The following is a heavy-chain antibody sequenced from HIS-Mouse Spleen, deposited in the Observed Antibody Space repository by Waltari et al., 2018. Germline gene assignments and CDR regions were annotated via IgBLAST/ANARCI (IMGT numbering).Heavy chain of an antibody. J-gene: IGHJ4*02. V-gene: IGHV1-69*04. CDR3: ARVGSMAADY. Sequence: QVQLVQSGAEVKKPGSSVKVSCKASGGTFSSYAISWVRQAPGQGREWMGRIIPILGIANYAQKFQGRVTITADKSTSTAYMELSSLRSEDTAVYYCARVGSMAADYWGQGTLVTVSS. CDR2: IIPILGIA. CDR1: GGTFSSYA. D-gene: IGHD6-13*01.